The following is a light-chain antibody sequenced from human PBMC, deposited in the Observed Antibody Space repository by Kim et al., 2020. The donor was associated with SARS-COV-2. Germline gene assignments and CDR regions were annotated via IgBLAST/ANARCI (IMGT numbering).Light chain of an antibody. CDR2: DAS. CDR1: QDISNY. CDR3: QQGVT. V-gene: IGKV1-33*01. Sequence: DIQMTQSPSSLSASVGDRVTITCQASQDISNYLKWYQQKPGKAPKLLIYDASNLETGVPSRFSGSGSGTDFTFTISSLQPEDIATYYCQQGVTFGPGTKVDIK. J-gene: IGKJ3*01.